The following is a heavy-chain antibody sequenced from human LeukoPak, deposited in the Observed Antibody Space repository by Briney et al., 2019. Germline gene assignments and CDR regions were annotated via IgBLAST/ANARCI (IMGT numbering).Heavy chain of an antibody. J-gene: IGHJ3*02. Sequence: PSETLFLTCTVSGGSISSSSYYWGWIRQPPGKGLEWIGSIYYSGSTYYNPSLKSRVTISVDTSKNQFSLKLSSVTAADTAVYYCARDPGTLTFDIWGQGTMVTVSS. CDR2: IYYSGST. CDR1: GGSISSSSYY. V-gene: IGHV4-39*07. D-gene: IGHD1-1*01. CDR3: ARDPGTLTFDI.